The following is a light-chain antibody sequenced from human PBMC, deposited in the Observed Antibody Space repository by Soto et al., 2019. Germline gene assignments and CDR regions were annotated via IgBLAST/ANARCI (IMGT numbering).Light chain of an antibody. CDR3: QHYCSSPRT. CDR2: GAS. J-gene: IGKJ1*01. Sequence: EIVLTQSPGTLSLSPGERATLSCRASQSVSNNYLAWYQHKLGQAPRLLISGASSRATGSPDRFSGSGSGTNFTLAISRLEPEDFAVYYCQHYCSSPRTFGQGTKVESK. V-gene: IGKV3-20*01. CDR1: QSVSNNY.